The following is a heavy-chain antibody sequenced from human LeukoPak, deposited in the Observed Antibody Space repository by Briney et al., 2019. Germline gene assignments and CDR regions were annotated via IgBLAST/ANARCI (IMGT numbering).Heavy chain of an antibody. D-gene: IGHD2-2*01. Sequence: AGGSLRLSCADSEFTFSSYTVNWVRQAPGKGLGWVSGISSLGVSTYYADSVRGRFTISRDNSENTVYLQVDSLGTEDTAVYYCTRMPSTEIYYFYYMDVWGKGTTVTVSS. CDR3: TRMPSTEIYYFYYMDV. V-gene: IGHV3-23*01. CDR2: ISSLGVST. CDR1: EFTFSSYT. J-gene: IGHJ6*03.